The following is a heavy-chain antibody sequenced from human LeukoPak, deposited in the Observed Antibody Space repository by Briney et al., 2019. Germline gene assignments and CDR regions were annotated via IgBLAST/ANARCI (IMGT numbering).Heavy chain of an antibody. CDR3: ARDLDSGGYSSFDY. D-gene: IGHD3-22*01. Sequence: GGSLRLSCAASGFTFSSYAMNWVRQAPGKGLEWVSAISGSGGSTYYAGSVKGRFTISRDNSKNTLYLQMNSLRAEDTAVYYCARDLDSGGYSSFDYWGQGTLVTVSS. J-gene: IGHJ4*02. CDR1: GFTFSSYA. V-gene: IGHV3-23*01. CDR2: ISGSGGST.